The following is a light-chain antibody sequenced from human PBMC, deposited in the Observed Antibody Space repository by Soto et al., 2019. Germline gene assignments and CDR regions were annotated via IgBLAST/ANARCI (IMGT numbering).Light chain of an antibody. CDR2: GAS. V-gene: IGKV3D-15*01. J-gene: IGKJ1*01. CDR1: QSISSH. Sequence: EIMMTQSPATLSVSPGETATLSCRASQSISSHLVWYQQRPGQAPRLVIYGASIRATGIPARFSGSGSGREFPLTISSLQSEDFAVYYCQQYTDWPPWTFGQGTKVEIK. CDR3: QQYTDWPPWT.